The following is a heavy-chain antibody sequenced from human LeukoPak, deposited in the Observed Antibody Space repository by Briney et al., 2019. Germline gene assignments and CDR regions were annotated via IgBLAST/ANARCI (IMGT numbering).Heavy chain of an antibody. CDR1: GFSFTNFW. J-gene: IGHJ4*02. V-gene: IGHV3-7*04. CDR3: ARGDAFSGDH. Sequence: HPGGSMRLSXAVSGFSFTNFWMSWVRQAPGRGLEWVANIHPEGNEKYHVESVKGRFTISRDNTKNLLFLQMNGLRVEDTAVHYCARGDAFSGDHWGQGTLVTVSS. CDR2: IHPEGNEK.